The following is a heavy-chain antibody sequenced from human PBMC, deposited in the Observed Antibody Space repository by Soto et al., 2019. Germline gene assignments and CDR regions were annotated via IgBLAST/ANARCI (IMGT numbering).Heavy chain of an antibody. D-gene: IGHD3-16*01. J-gene: IGHJ6*02. Sequence: VQLVESGGAWVQPGGSLRLSCAASGYSFDAYIMNWVRQAPGKGLEWVSSLNPRGLTKFYAASVRGRFTISRDDASSSLFLQLNNLGADDTAVYFCATWYGKHYVGVDVLGQGTTGTGSS. CDR1: GYSFDAYI. CDR3: ATWYGKHYVGVDV. CDR2: LNPRGLTK. V-gene: IGHV3-48*01.